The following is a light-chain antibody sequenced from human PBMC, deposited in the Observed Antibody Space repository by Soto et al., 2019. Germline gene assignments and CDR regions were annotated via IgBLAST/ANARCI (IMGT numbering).Light chain of an antibody. Sequence: EIVLTQSPATLSASPGDRVTLSCRASQSVSILLAWYQQKPGQAPRLLIHGATTRATGIPARFSGSGSGTEFTLTISDLQPDDFATYYCQQYDSYSSGPFGQGTKVDIK. CDR2: GAT. V-gene: IGKV3-15*01. CDR3: QQYDSYSSGP. J-gene: IGKJ1*01. CDR1: QSVSIL.